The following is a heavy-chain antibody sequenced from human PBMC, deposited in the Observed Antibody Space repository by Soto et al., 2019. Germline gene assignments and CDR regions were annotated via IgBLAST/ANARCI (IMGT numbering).Heavy chain of an antibody. Sequence: GGPLRLSCAASGFTISSDWMHWVRQAPGKGLVWVSRINSDGSSTSYADSVKGRFTISRDNAKNTLYLQMNSLRAEDTAVYYCVRTSLVVAAATREDYWGQGTLVTVSS. D-gene: IGHD2-15*01. J-gene: IGHJ4*02. CDR1: GFTISSDW. CDR3: VRTSLVVAAATREDY. V-gene: IGHV3-74*01. CDR2: INSDGSST.